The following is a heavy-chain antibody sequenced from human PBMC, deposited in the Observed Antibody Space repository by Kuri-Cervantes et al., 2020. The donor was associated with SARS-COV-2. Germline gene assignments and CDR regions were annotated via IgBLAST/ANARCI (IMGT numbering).Heavy chain of an antibody. J-gene: IGHJ4*02. CDR3: AKALSGCAGDCPTR. CDR2: ISVSGGST. CDR1: EFTFSSYV. D-gene: IGHD2-21*01. Sequence: GGSLKISCAASEFTFSSYVMTWVRQAPGKGLEWVSSISVSGGSTYYANSVKGRFTISRDNSKNTLYLQMNSLRAEDTAVYYCAKALSGCAGDCPTRWGQGTLVTVSS. V-gene: IGHV3-23*01.